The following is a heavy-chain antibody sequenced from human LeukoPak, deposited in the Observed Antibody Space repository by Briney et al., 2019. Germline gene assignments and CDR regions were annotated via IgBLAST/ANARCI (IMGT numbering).Heavy chain of an antibody. V-gene: IGHV4-34*01. D-gene: IGHD2-15*01. J-gene: IGHJ4*02. CDR3: ARGYIVVVVAATDSFYDY. Sequence: SETLSLTCAVYGGSFSGYYWSWIRQPPGKGLEWIGEINHSGSTNYNPSLKSRVTISVDTSKNQFSLKLSSVTAADTAVYYCARGYIVVVVAATDSFYDYWGQGTLVAVSS. CDR1: GGSFSGYY. CDR2: INHSGST.